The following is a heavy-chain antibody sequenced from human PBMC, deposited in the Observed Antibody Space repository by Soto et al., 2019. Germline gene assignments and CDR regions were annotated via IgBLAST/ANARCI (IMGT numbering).Heavy chain of an antibody. V-gene: IGHV4-59*08. CDR3: ARGGWRQIDY. Sequence: QVQLQESGPGLVKPSETLSLTCSVSGGSIGSYYWSWIRQPPGKGLEWIGYIYYSGSTNYNPSLKRRVTISVDTSKTQFPLKLSSVTAADTAVYYCARGGWRQIDYWGQGTLVTVSS. D-gene: IGHD3-3*01. J-gene: IGHJ4*02. CDR1: GGSIGSYY. CDR2: IYYSGST.